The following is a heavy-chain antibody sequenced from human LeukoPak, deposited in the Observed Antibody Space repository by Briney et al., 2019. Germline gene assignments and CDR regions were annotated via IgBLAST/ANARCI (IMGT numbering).Heavy chain of an antibody. CDR1: GFSISSGFY. CDR2: IHGGGST. V-gene: IGHV4-38-2*02. J-gene: IGHJ4*02. CDR3: AGGRRDAYNYNY. D-gene: IGHD5-24*01. Sequence: SETLSLTCTVSGFSISSGFYWGWIRQPPGKGLEWIGTIHGGGSTIYNPSLKSRVTISVDTSKNQFSLKLSSVTAADTAVYYCAGGRRDAYNYNYWGQGTLVTVSS.